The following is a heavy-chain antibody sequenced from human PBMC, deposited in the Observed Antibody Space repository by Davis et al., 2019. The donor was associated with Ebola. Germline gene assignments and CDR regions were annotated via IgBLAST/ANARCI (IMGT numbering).Heavy chain of an antibody. CDR1: GGSTSSYS. J-gene: IGHJ6*02. D-gene: IGHD4-23*01. CDR3: ARERATVVTRVGYGMDV. CDR2: IHYSGST. Sequence: SEPLSLTCTVSGGSTSSYSRSRIRPSPRKGLEWIGYIHYSGSTNYNPSLKSRVTISVDTSKNQFSLKLSSVTAADTAVYYCARERATVVTRVGYGMDVWGQGTTVTVSS. V-gene: IGHV4-59*01.